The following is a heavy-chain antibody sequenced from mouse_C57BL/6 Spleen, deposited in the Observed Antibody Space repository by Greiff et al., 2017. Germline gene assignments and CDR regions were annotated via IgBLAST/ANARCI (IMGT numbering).Heavy chain of an antibody. CDR3: ARYYYGWFAY. CDR1: GYTFTSYW. J-gene: IGHJ3*01. D-gene: IGHD1-1*01. V-gene: IGHV1-69*01. Sequence: QVQLQQPGAELVMPGASVKLSCKASGYTFTSYWMHWVKQRPGQGLEWIGEIAPSDSDTNYNPKFKGKSTLTVDKSSSTAYMQLSSLTSEDSAVYYCARYYYGWFAYWGQGTLVTVSA. CDR2: IAPSDSDT.